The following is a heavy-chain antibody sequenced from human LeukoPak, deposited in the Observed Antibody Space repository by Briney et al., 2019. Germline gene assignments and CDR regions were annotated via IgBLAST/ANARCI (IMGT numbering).Heavy chain of an antibody. CDR3: ARIRDYYFDY. J-gene: IGHJ4*02. Sequence: SETLSLTCTVSGGSISGYYWSWIRQPPGKGLEWIGYIYYSGSTNYNPSLKSRVTISVDTSKNQFSLKLSSVTAADTSVYYCARIRDYYFDYWGQGTLVTVSS. CDR2: IYYSGST. D-gene: IGHD2-21*01. V-gene: IGHV4-59*01. CDR1: GGSISGYY.